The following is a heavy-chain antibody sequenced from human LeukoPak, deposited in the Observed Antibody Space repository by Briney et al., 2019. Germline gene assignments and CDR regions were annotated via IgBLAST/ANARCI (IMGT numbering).Heavy chain of an antibody. Sequence: SETLSLTCTVSGGSISSSSYYWGWIRQPPGKGLEWIGSIYYSGSTYYNPSLKSRVTISVDTSKNQFSLKLSSVTAADTAVYYCARSDYYFDYWGQGTLVTVSS. CDR3: ARSDYYFDY. J-gene: IGHJ4*02. D-gene: IGHD3-10*01. V-gene: IGHV4-39*07. CDR2: IYYSGST. CDR1: GGSISSSSYY.